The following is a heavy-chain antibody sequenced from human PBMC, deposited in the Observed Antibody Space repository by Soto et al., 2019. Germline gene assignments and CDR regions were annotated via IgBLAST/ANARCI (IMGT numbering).Heavy chain of an antibody. Sequence: QVQLVQSGAEVKKPGSSVKVSCKAYGGTFSSYTISWVRQAPGQGLEWMGRIIPILGIANYAQKFQGRVTITADKSTSTAYMELSSLRSEDTAVYYCARSNIAAAGRVWFDPWGQGTLVTVSS. CDR3: ARSNIAAAGRVWFDP. D-gene: IGHD6-13*01. J-gene: IGHJ5*02. CDR2: IIPILGIA. CDR1: GGTFSSYT. V-gene: IGHV1-69*02.